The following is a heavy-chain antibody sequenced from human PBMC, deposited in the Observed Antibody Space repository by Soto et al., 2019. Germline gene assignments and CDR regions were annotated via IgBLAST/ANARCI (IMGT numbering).Heavy chain of an antibody. J-gene: IGHJ3*02. CDR3: ARADVRDSSGYYLNAFDI. Sequence: QVQLVESGGGVVQPGRSLRLSCAASGFTFSSYGMHWVRQAPGKGLEWVAVIWYDGSNKYYADSVKGRFTISRDNSKNTLYLQMNSLRAEDTAVYYCARADVRDSSGYYLNAFDIWGQGTMVTVSS. CDR1: GFTFSSYG. D-gene: IGHD3-22*01. CDR2: IWYDGSNK. V-gene: IGHV3-33*01.